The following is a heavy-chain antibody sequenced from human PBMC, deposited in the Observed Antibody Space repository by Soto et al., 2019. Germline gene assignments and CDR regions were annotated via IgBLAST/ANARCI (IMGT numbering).Heavy chain of an antibody. J-gene: IGHJ4*02. D-gene: IGHD5-12*01. CDR2: IYYIGNT. CDR3: AKTAGYSRDYIDY. V-gene: IGHV4-59*01. CDR1: GGSINGYY. Sequence: SDTLSLTCTVSGGSINGYYWTWIRQPPGKGLEWVGSIYYIGNTNYNPSLKSRVTISVDTSKNQFSLRLSSVTAADTAVYYCAKTAGYSRDYIDYWGQGTLVTVSS.